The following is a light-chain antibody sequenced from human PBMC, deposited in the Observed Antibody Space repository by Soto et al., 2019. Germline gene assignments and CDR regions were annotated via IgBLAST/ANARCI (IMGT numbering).Light chain of an antibody. Sequence: EIVLTQSPGTLSLSPGERSTLSCMASRSVSSNFLAWYQQRRGQAPRLLIYGAFNRSTGIPDRFSGSGSGTDFTLTIARLEPEDFAVYYCQQYADSPRSFGQGTKVDI. J-gene: IGKJ2*01. CDR3: QQYADSPRS. V-gene: IGKV3-20*01. CDR2: GAF. CDR1: RSVSSNF.